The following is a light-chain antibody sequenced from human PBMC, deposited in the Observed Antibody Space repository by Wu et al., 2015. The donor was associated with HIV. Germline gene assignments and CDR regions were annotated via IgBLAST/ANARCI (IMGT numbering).Light chain of an antibody. CDR1: QSVNNNY. Sequence: EVVLTQSPATLSLSPGERATLSCRASQSVNNNYLAWHQQKPGQVPRTVIFNTSNRASGIPDRFSGRGSGTEFTLTINRLEPEDFAVYYCQQYGSFPYTFGPGTKVEIK. J-gene: IGKJ2*01. CDR3: QQYGSFPYT. CDR2: NTS. V-gene: IGKV3-20*01.